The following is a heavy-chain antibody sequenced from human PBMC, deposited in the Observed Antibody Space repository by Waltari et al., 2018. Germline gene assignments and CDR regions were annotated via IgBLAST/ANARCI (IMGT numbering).Heavy chain of an antibody. D-gene: IGHD6-19*01. CDR2: IKQDGSEK. CDR1: GFTFSSYW. CDR3: ARARLVLEEYYFDY. Sequence: EVQLVESGGGLVQPGGSLRLSCAASGFTFSSYWMSWVRQAPGKGLEWVTNIKQDGSEKYYVDSGKGRFTISRDNAKNSLYLQMNSLRAEDTAVYYCARARLVLEEYYFDYWGQGTLVTVSS. J-gene: IGHJ4*02. V-gene: IGHV3-7*03.